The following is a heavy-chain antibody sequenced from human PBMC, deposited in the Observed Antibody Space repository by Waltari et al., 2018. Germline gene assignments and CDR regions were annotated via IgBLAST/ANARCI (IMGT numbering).Heavy chain of an antibody. J-gene: IGHJ4*02. CDR1: GYSFTSYW. CDR2: IYPGDSDT. V-gene: IGHV5-51*01. Sequence: EVQLVQSGAEVKKPGESLKISCKGSGYSFTSYWIGWVRQMPGKGLEWMGIIYPGDSDTRYSPSFQGQVTISADKSISTADLQWSSLKASDTAMYYCARQIGYSYGHNHLYYFDYWGQGTLVTVSS. CDR3: ARQIGYSYGHNHLYYFDY. D-gene: IGHD5-18*01.